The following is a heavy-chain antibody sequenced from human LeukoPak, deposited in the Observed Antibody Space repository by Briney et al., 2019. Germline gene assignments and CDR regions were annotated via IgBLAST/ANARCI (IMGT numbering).Heavy chain of an antibody. CDR2: ISNNGGYT. Sequence: GGSLRLSCAASGFTFDDYGMSWVRQAPGKGLEWVSAISNNGGYTYYADSVQGRFTISRDNSKSTLCLQMNSLRAEDTAVYYCAKQLGYCSDGSCYFPYWGQGTLVTVSS. V-gene: IGHV3-23*01. J-gene: IGHJ4*02. CDR3: AKQLGYCSDGSCYFPY. D-gene: IGHD2-15*01. CDR1: GFTFDDYG.